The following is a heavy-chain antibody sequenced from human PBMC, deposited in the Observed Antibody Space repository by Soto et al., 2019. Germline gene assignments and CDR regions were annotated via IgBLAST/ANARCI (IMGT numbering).Heavy chain of an antibody. CDR1: GFAFSDDA. D-gene: IGHD3-16*01. CDR3: AKGRTFFDF. J-gene: IGHJ4*02. Sequence: EVHLLESGGGLVQPGGSLRLSCAAAGFAFSDDALTWVRQAPGKGLEWVSDISDGDGATHYADSVKGRFTISRDDSKNTLYLQMHSLSAEDAAVYYCAKGRTFFDFWGQGTLVTVSS. CDR2: ISDGDGAT. V-gene: IGHV3-23*01.